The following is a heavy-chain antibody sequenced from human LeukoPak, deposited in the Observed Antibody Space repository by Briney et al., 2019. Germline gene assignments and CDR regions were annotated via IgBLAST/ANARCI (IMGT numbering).Heavy chain of an antibody. D-gene: IGHD3-10*01. CDR3: ARDCCVISGDMVRPNWFDP. V-gene: IGHV3-64*01. CDR2: ISSNGGST. J-gene: IGHJ5*02. CDR1: GFTFSSYA. Sequence: GGSLRLSCPASGFTFSSYAMHWVRQAPGKGLEYVSAISSNGGSTYYANSVKGRFTISRDNSKNTLYLQMGSLRAEDMAVYYCARDCCVISGDMVRPNWFDPWGQGTLVTVSS.